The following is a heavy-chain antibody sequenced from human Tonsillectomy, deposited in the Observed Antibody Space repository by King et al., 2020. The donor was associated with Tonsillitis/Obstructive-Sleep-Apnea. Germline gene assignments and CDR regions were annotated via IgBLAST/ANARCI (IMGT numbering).Heavy chain of an antibody. Sequence: VQLVESGGGVVQPGRSLRLSCAASGFTFSSYGMHWVRQAPGKGLEWVAVRWYDGSNKYYADSVKGRFTISRDNSKNTLYLQMNSLRAEDTAVYYCARGRYCSGGSCYSDYFDYWGQGTLVTVSS. CDR1: GFTFSSYG. CDR2: RWYDGSNK. J-gene: IGHJ4*02. V-gene: IGHV3-33*01. CDR3: ARGRYCSGGSCYSDYFDY. D-gene: IGHD2-15*01.